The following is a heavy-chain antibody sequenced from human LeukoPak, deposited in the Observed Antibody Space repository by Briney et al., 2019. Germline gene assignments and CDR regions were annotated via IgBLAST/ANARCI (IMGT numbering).Heavy chain of an antibody. V-gene: IGHV3-43*02. J-gene: IGHJ6*02. D-gene: IGHD1-26*01. CDR2: IDKDGRST. Sequence: GGSLRLSCAASGFTVSSNYMSWVCQAPGKGLEWVSLIDKDGRSTYYADSVKGRFTISRDNSKNSLYLQMNSLRTEDTALYYCATWAFYHSLDVWGQGTTVTVSS. CDR1: GFTVSSNY. CDR3: ATWAFYHSLDV.